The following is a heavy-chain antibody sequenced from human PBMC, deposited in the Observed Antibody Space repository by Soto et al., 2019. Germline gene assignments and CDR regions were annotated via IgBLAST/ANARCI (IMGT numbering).Heavy chain of an antibody. J-gene: IGHJ4*02. D-gene: IGHD3-16*01. CDR3: AKGRTFFDF. V-gene: IGHV3-23*01. Sequence: EVHLLASGGGLVQPGGSLRLSCAASGFAFSDYAMTWVRQAPGKGLEWVSYISDGDGATHYADSVKGRFTISRDDSTNTLYVQMDSLRAEDAAVYYCAKGRTFFDFWGQGTLVTVSS. CDR1: GFAFSDYA. CDR2: ISDGDGAT.